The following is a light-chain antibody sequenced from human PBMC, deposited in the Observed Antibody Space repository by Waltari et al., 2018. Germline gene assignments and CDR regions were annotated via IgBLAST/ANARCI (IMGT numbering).Light chain of an antibody. CDR1: QSISTY. CDR3: QQSYSNVLS. J-gene: IGKJ4*01. Sequence: DIQMTQSPSSLSASVGDRVTITCRASQSISTYLHWYQQKPGKAPKLLIYSASSLQSGVPSRFSGSGSETDFTLTISSLEPEDFATYYCQQSYSNVLSFGGGTKVEIK. V-gene: IGKV1-39*01. CDR2: SAS.